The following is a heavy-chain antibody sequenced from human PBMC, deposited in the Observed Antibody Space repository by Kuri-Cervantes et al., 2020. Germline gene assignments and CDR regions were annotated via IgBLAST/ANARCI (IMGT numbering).Heavy chain of an antibody. CDR2: ISGSGGST. CDR3: ARDRKSSGWYFVYYYGMDV. D-gene: IGHD6-19*01. V-gene: IGHV3-23*01. CDR1: GFTFSSYA. J-gene: IGHJ6*02. Sequence: GESLKISCAASGFTFSSYAMSWVRQAPGKGLEWVSAISGSGGSTYYADSVKGRFTISRDNSKNTLYLQMNSLRAEDTAVYYCARDRKSSGWYFVYYYGMDVWGQGTTVTVSS.